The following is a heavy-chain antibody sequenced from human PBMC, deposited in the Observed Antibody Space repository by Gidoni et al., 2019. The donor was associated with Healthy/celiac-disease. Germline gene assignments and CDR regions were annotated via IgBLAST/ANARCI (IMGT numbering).Heavy chain of an antibody. CDR2: ISYDGSNK. Sequence: QVQLVESGGGVVQPGWSLRLSCAASGFTFSSYGMHWVRQAPGKGLEWVAVISYDGSNKYYADSVKGRFTISRDNSKNTLYLQMNSLRAEDTAVYYCAKDQLRYCSSTSCYVPDYWGQGTLVTVSS. CDR3: AKDQLRYCSSTSCYVPDY. D-gene: IGHD2-2*01. CDR1: GFTFSSYG. J-gene: IGHJ4*02. V-gene: IGHV3-30*18.